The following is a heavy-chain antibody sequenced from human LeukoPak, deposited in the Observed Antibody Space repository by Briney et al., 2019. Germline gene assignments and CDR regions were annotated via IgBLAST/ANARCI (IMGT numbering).Heavy chain of an antibody. CDR3: ARGRRILGGPENAGDFFDF. D-gene: IGHD3-16*01. CDR2: INPNSGAT. CDR1: GYTFTGYY. Sequence: ASVKVSCKASGYTFTGYYMHWVRQAPGQGLKWMGWINPNSGATHYAQSFQARVTMTRDTSIASSYMELTGLESDDTAVYYCARGRRILGGPENAGDFFDFWGQGSLVTVSS. J-gene: IGHJ4*01. V-gene: IGHV1-2*02.